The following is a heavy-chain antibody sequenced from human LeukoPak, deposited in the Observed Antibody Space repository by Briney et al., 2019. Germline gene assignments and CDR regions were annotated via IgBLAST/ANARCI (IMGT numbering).Heavy chain of an antibody. V-gene: IGHV3-23*01. CDR3: ARAYYYDSGSYYGHFDY. J-gene: IGHJ4*02. CDR1: GFTFSSYA. D-gene: IGHD3-10*01. CDR2: LSGSGGST. Sequence: PGGSLRLSCAASGFTFSSYAMSWVRQAPGKGLEWVSGLSGSGGSTYYADSVKGRFTISRDNSKNTLYVQMNSLRAEDTALYYCARAYYYDSGSYYGHFDYWGRGTLVTVSS.